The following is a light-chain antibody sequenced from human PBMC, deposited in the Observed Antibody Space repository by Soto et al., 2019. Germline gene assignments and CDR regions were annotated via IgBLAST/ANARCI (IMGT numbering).Light chain of an antibody. CDR3: GTWDSSLSGVV. V-gene: IGLV1-51*01. J-gene: IGLJ2*01. CDR1: SSKIGNNY. Sequence: QSVLTQPPSVSAAPGQKVTISCSGSSSKIGNNYVSWYQQPPGTAPKLLIYDNNKRPSGIPDRFSGSKSGTSATLGITGLQTGDEADYYCGTWDSSLSGVVFGGGTKVTVL. CDR2: DNN.